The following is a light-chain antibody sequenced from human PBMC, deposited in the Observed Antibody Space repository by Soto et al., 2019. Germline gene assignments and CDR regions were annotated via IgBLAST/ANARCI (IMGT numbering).Light chain of an antibody. CDR2: GNN. CDR1: NSNIGAAYD. V-gene: IGLV1-40*01. CDR3: QSYDTSLKGVV. J-gene: IGLJ2*01. Sequence: HSVLTQPPSVSGAPGQRVTIACTGDNSNIGAAYDVHWYQHFPGTPPQLLISGNNNRPSGVPDRFSGSKSATSASLAITGLQSEDEADYFCQSYDTSLKGVVFGGGTKVTVL.